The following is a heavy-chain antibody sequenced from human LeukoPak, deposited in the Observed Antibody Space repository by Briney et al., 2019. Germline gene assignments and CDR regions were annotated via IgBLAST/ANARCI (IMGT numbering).Heavy chain of an antibody. CDR3: ARTYSSSSVDC. CDR1: GGSISDFY. Sequence: PSETLSLTCTVSGGSISDFYWGWIRQPPGKGLEWIGYIFHSRTTNYNPSLKNRVTISVDTSKNQFSLNVSSVTAADTAIYYCARTYSSSSVDCWGQGTLVTVSS. D-gene: IGHD6-6*01. V-gene: IGHV4-59*01. CDR2: IFHSRTT. J-gene: IGHJ4*02.